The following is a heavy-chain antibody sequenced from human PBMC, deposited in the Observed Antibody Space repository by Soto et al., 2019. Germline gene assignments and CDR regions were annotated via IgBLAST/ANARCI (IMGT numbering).Heavy chain of an antibody. V-gene: IGHV1-69*06. D-gene: IGHD3-22*01. CDR2: IIPIFGTA. CDR1: GGTFSSYA. J-gene: IGHJ4*02. CDR3: ASNALAYDSSGYYYAYFDY. Sequence: GPPVKVSCKASGGTFSSYAISWVRQAPGQGLEWMGGIIPIFGTANYAQKFQGRVTITADKSTSTAYMELSSLRSEDTAVYYCASNALAYDSSGYYYAYFDYWGQGTLVTVSS.